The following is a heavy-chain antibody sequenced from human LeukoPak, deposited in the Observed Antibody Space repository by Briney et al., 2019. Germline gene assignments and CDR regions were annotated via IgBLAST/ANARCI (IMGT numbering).Heavy chain of an antibody. CDR3: ARGPPRGKYYYMDV. CDR2: IGTASDT. V-gene: IGHV3-13*01. Sequence: GGSLRLSCAASGFTFSSFDMHWVRQPTGQGLEWVSTIGTASDTYYPGSVEGRFTLSRDNAKNSLYLQMNSLTAGDTAVYYCARGPPRGKYYYMDVWGKGTTVTVSS. CDR1: GFTFSSFD. J-gene: IGHJ6*03. D-gene: IGHD1-1*01.